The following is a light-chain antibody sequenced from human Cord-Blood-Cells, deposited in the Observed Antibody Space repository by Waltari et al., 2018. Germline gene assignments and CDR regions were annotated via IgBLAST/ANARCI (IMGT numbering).Light chain of an antibody. J-gene: IGKJ4*01. CDR2: DAS. Sequence: EIVLTQSPATLSLSPGERATLSCRAGESFSSYLAWYQQKPGQAPRLLSYDASNRATGIAARFSGSGSGTDFTLTISSLEPEDFAVYYCQQRSNWPTFGGGTKVEIK. CDR3: QQRSNWPT. V-gene: IGKV3-11*01. CDR1: ESFSSY.